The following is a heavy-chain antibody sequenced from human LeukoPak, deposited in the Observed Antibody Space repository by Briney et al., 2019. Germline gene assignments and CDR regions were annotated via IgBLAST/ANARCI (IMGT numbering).Heavy chain of an antibody. V-gene: IGHV3-30*18. CDR1: EFTFSSYG. CDR3: AKDDRGHYDILTGYYKSGYFDY. J-gene: IGHJ4*02. CDR2: ISYDGINK. Sequence: GRSLRLSVAAPEFTFSSYGLHWFRKAPGKGLEWVAVISYDGINKYYADSVKGRFTISRDNSKNTLYLQMNSLRAEDTAVYYCAKDDRGHYDILTGYYKSGYFDYWGQGTLVTVSS. D-gene: IGHD3-9*01.